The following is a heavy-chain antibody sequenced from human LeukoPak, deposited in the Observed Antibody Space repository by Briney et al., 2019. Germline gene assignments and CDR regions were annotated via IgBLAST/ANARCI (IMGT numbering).Heavy chain of an antibody. D-gene: IGHD6-19*01. V-gene: IGHV3-23*01. CDR1: GFAFSSQD. Sequence: GSLRLSCAASGFAFSSQDMGWVRQAPGKGLEWVSGISAGGDTTFYADSVKGRFTISRDNSKNTLLLRMNSLRAEDTPTYYCAKDARRSSGWFFFDHWGQGTLVTVSS. CDR3: AKDARRSSGWFFFDH. CDR2: ISAGGDTT. J-gene: IGHJ5*02.